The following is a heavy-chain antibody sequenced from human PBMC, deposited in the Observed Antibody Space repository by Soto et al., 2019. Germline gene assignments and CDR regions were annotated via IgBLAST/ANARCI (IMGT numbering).Heavy chain of an antibody. J-gene: IGHJ5*02. CDR2: IIPIFGTA. CDR1: GGTFSSYA. CDR3: ARLGVYCSGGSCYHNWFDP. D-gene: IGHD2-15*01. Sequence: GASVKVSCEASGGTFSSYAISCVRQAPGQGLEWMGGIIPIFGTANYAQKFQGRVTITADESTSTAYMELSSLRSEDTAVYYCARLGVYCSGGSCYHNWFDPWGQGTLVTVSS. V-gene: IGHV1-69*13.